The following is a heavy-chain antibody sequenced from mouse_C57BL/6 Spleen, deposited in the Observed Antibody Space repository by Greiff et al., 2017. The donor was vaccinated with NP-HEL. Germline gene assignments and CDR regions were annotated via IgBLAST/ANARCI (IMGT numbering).Heavy chain of an antibody. CDR3: ARARGLRLYCDY. V-gene: IGHV1-69*01. D-gene: IGHD2-4*01. J-gene: IGHJ2*01. Sequence: QVQLQQPGAELVMPGASVKLSCKASGYTFTSYWMHWVKQRPGQGLEWIGEIDPSASYTNYNQKFKGKSTLTVDKSSSTAYMQLSSLTSEDSAVYYSARARGLRLYCDYWGQGTTLTVSS. CDR1: GYTFTSYW. CDR2: IDPSASYT.